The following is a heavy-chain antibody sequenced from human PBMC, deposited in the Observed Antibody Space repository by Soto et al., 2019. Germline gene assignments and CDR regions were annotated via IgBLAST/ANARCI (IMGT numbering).Heavy chain of an antibody. CDR2: MYHSGST. CDR3: ARTSLTIFGPSNDYYGMGV. CDR1: GCSISSGGYS. J-gene: IGHJ6*02. D-gene: IGHD3-3*01. V-gene: IGHV4-30-2*01. Sequence: PSETLSLTCAVSGCSISSGGYSWSWIRQPPGKGLEWIGYMYHSGSTYYNPPLKSRVTISIDRSKNQFSLKLSSVTAADTAVYYCARTSLTIFGPSNDYYGMGVWGLGTTVTVSS.